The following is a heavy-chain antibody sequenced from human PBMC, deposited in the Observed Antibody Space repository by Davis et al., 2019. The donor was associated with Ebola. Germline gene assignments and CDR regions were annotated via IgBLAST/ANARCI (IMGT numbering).Heavy chain of an antibody. D-gene: IGHD4-17*01. CDR1: GGSISSYY. CDR3: ARADGDYVHFDY. Sequence: SETLSLTCTVSGGSISSYYWSWIRQPPGKGLEWIGYIYYSGGTTYNPSLRSRVTISVDTSKTQFSLKVSSVTAADTAVYYCARADGDYVHFDYWGQGILVTVSS. V-gene: IGHV4-59*01. CDR2: IYYSGGT. J-gene: IGHJ4*02.